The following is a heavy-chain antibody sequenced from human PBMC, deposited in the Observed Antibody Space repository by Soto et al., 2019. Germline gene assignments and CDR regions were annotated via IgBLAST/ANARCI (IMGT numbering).Heavy chain of an antibody. J-gene: IGHJ4*02. Sequence: EVQLLESGGGVVQPGGSLRLSCAASGFIFTEYGMSWVRQAPGKGLEWVSGISGSGGATYYADSVQGRFTISKDFSKNTLFLQMRGLRAEDTAVYFCGRLKTGYALYYFDYWGQGSLVTVSS. CDR3: GRLKTGYALYYFDY. V-gene: IGHV3-23*01. CDR1: GFIFTEYG. D-gene: IGHD3-9*01. CDR2: ISGSGGAT.